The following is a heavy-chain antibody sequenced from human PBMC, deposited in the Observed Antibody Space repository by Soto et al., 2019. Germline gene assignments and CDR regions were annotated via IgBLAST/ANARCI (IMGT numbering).Heavy chain of an antibody. J-gene: IGHJ6*03. V-gene: IGHV5-51*01. CDR2: IYPDDSDT. D-gene: IGHD3-16*01. Sequence: NHGESLKISCMVSGYSFTSNWIGWVRQMPGKGLEWMGLIYPDDSDTRYSPSFQGQVTISADKSINTAYLQWSSLKASDTAMYYCARRGKGDYYYYIDGWGEGNTVTFSS. CDR1: GYSFTSNW. CDR3: ARRGKGDYYYYIDG.